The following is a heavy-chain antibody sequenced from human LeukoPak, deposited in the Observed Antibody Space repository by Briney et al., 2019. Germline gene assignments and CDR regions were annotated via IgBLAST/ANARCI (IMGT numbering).Heavy chain of an antibody. CDR3: ARVRKMTYYYESSGYYPGAFDI. J-gene: IGHJ3*02. D-gene: IGHD3-22*01. CDR1: GYTFTGYY. CDR2: INPNSGGT. V-gene: IGHV1-2*06. Sequence: ASVKVSCKASGYTFTGYYMHWVRQAPGQGLEWMGRINPNSGGTNYAQKFQGRVTMTRDTSISTAYMELNSLRAEDTAVYYCARVRKMTYYYESSGYYPGAFDIWGQGTMVTVSS.